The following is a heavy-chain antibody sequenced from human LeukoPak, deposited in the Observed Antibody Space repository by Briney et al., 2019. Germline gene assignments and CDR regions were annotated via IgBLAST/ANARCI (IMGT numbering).Heavy chain of an antibody. V-gene: IGHV3-74*01. CDR1: GFTFSSYW. D-gene: IGHD6-6*01. Sequence: GGSLRLSCAASGFTFSSYWMHWVRQAPGKGLVWVSRINSDGSSTSYADSVKGRFTISRDSAKNTLYLQMNSLRGEDTAVYYCAREVSQLVRDLDYWGLGTLVTVSS. CDR2: INSDGSST. J-gene: IGHJ4*02. CDR3: AREVSQLVRDLDY.